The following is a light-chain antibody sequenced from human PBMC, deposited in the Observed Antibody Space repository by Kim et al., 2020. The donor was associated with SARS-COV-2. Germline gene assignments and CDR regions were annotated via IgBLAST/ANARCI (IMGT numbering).Light chain of an antibody. CDR1: RSDVGGYNY. CDR2: DVS. CDR3: CSYAGSYGVV. Sequence: QSVTIPCSGTRSDVGGYNYVSWYQQHPGKAPKLMIYDVSKRPSGVPDRFSGSKSGNTASLTISGLQAEDEADYYCCSYAGSYGVVFGGGTQLTVL. J-gene: IGLJ2*01. V-gene: IGLV2-11*01.